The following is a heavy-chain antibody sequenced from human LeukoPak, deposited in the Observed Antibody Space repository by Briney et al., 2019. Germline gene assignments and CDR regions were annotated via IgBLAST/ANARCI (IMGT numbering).Heavy chain of an antibody. CDR3: ARGYSYGYGPLDY. D-gene: IGHD5-18*01. J-gene: IGHJ4*02. Sequence: GASVKVSCKASGYSFTSYGINWVRQAPGQGLEWMGWISTDNGNTDYAQSLQGRVTMTTDTSTSTAYMELRSLRSDDTAVYYCARGYSYGYGPLDYWGQGTLVTVSS. CDR2: ISTDNGNT. CDR1: GYSFTSYG. V-gene: IGHV1-18*01.